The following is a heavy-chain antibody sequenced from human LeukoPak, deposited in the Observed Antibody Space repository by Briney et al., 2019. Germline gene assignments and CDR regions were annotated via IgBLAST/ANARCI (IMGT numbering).Heavy chain of an antibody. J-gene: IGHJ5*01. CDR1: GFTLSSLW. Sequence: GGSLRLSCAASGFTLSSLWMHWVRQAPGKGLMWVSRIHRDGTRTTYADSVKGRFIISRDDTKGTVHLQMNSLKGEDTAIYYCARGGAFSHGSIDSWGQGTLVTVSS. V-gene: IGHV3-74*01. CDR2: IHRDGTRT. CDR3: ARGGAFSHGSIDS. D-gene: IGHD3-10*01.